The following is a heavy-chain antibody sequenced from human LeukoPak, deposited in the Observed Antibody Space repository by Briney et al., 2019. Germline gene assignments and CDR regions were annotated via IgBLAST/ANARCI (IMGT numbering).Heavy chain of an antibody. CDR1: GYTFTSYG. V-gene: IGHV1-18*01. Sequence: ASVKVSCKASGYTFTSYGISWVRQAPGQGLEWMGWISAYNGNRNYAQKLQVRVSMTTDTSTSTAYMELRSLRSDDTAVYYCARDSWYYDSSGLPPIYYYGVDVWGQGTTVSVSS. CDR3: ARDSWYYDSSGLPPIYYYGVDV. CDR2: ISAYNGNR. D-gene: IGHD3-22*01. J-gene: IGHJ6*01.